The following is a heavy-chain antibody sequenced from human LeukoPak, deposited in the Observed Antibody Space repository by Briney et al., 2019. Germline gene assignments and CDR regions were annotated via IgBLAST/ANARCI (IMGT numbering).Heavy chain of an antibody. Sequence: SETLSLTCTVSGGSISSYYWSWIRQPPGKGLEWIGYIYYSGSTNYNPSLKSRVTISVDTSKNQFSLKLSSVTAADTAVYYCAREEALGSGSFDYWGQGTLVTVSS. CDR2: IYYSGST. CDR3: AREEALGSGSFDY. V-gene: IGHV4-59*01. CDR1: GGSISSYY. J-gene: IGHJ4*02. D-gene: IGHD1-26*01.